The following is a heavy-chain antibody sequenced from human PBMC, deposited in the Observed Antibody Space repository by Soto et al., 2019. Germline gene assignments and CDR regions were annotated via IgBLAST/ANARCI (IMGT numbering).Heavy chain of an antibody. D-gene: IGHD4-17*01. CDR3: ARDSRRSYYALDV. CDR1: GFTFSNYS. J-gene: IGHJ6*02. V-gene: IGHV3-21*01. Sequence: EVQLVESGGGLVKPGGSLRLSCAASGFTFSNYSMNWVHQAPGQGLEWVSSISSSGNYINYADSLKGRITISRDNAKNSLYLQMNSLRAEDTAVYFCARDSRRSYYALDVWGQGTTVTVSS. CDR2: ISSSGNYI.